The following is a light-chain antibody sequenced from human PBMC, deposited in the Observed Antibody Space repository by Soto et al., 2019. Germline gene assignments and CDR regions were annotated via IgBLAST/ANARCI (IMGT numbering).Light chain of an antibody. J-gene: IGLJ2*01. CDR2: YNN. V-gene: IGLV1-44*01. Sequence: QAVVTQPPSASGTPGQRVTISCSGSSSNIGSYTVNWYQQLPGTAPKLLIYYNNQRPSGVPDRFSGSKSGTSASLAISGLQSEDEADYYCATWDDSLLVVFGGGTKLTVL. CDR3: ATWDDSLLVV. CDR1: SSNIGSYT.